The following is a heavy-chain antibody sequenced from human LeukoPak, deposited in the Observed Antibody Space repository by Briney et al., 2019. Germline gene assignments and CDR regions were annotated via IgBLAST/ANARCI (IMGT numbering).Heavy chain of an antibody. CDR3: ARHPLGYCSSTSCYLGYYYMDA. CDR2: ISSSSSYI. J-gene: IGHJ6*03. Sequence: GGSLRLSCAASGFTFSSYSMNWVRQAPGKGLEWVSSISSSSSYIYYADSVKGRFTISRDNAKNSLYLQMNSLRAEDTAVYYCARHPLGYCSSTSCYLGYYYMDAWGKGTTVTVSS. V-gene: IGHV3-21*01. CDR1: GFTFSSYS. D-gene: IGHD2-2*01.